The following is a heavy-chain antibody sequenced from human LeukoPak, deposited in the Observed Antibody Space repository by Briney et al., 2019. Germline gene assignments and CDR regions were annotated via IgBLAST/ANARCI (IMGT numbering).Heavy chain of an antibody. CDR3: ARGRRKIDY. J-gene: IGHJ4*02. V-gene: IGHV4-34*01. CDR1: GGSFSGYY. Sequence: SETLSLTCAVYGGSFSGYYWSWIRQPPGKGLEWIGEVNHSGSTNYDPSLKSRVTISVDTSKNQFSLKLSSVTAADTAVYYCARGRRKIDYWGQGTLVTVSS. CDR2: VNHSGST.